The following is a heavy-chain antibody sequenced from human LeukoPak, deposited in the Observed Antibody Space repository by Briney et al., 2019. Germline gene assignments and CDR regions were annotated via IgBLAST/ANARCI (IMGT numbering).Heavy chain of an antibody. CDR3: ARWGGFYYYYYMDV. V-gene: IGHV4-39*02. J-gene: IGHJ6*03. Sequence: SETLSLTCTVSGGSISSSSYFWGWIRQPPGKGLEWIGSMYYSGSTYYNPSLKSRVTISVDTPKNHFSLKLSSVTAADTAVYYCARWGGFYYYYYMDVWGKGTTVTVSS. CDR1: GGSISSSSYF. D-gene: IGHD3-16*01. CDR2: MYYSGST.